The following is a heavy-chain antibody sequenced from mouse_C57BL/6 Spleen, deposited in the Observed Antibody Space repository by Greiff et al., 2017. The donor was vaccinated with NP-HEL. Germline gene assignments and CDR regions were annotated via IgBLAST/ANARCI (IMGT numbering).Heavy chain of an antibody. Sequence: DVMLVESGGGLVKPGGSLKLSCAASGFTFSDYGMHWVRQAPEKGLEWVAYISSGSSTIYYADTVKGRFTISRDNAKNTLFLQMTSLRSEDTAMYYCARNYYGSSSSPYYAMDYWGQGTSVTVSS. J-gene: IGHJ4*01. CDR1: GFTFSDYG. CDR3: ARNYYGSSSSPYYAMDY. CDR2: ISSGSSTI. V-gene: IGHV5-17*01. D-gene: IGHD1-1*01.